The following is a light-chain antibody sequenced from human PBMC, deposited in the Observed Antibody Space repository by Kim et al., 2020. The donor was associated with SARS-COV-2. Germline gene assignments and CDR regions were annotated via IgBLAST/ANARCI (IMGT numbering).Light chain of an antibody. J-gene: IGKJ4*01. V-gene: IGKV1-5*03. CDR3: QHYNGYPIT. Sequence: PVGDRFTFTCRASQSLNGYLAWYQQKPGKAPKLLIYKASSLQSGVPSRFSGSGSGTEFTLTISSLQPEDSATYYCQHYNGYPITFGGGTKVEIK. CDR2: KAS. CDR1: QSLNGY.